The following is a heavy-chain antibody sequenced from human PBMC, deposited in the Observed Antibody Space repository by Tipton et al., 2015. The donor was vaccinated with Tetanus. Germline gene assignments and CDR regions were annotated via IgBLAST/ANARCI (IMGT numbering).Heavy chain of an antibody. CDR3: ARQIRSGTWLFDY. J-gene: IGHJ4*02. CDR1: GFTFSSYP. Sequence: SLRLSCAGSGFTFSSYPLHWVRQTPGKGLEWVAVISIDGSYKNYPDSIRGRFTISRDNSRNTVFLQVNSLRAEDTAVYYCARQIRSGTWLFDYWGQGTLVTVSA. CDR2: ISIDGSYK. D-gene: IGHD1-1*01. V-gene: IGHV3-30-3*01.